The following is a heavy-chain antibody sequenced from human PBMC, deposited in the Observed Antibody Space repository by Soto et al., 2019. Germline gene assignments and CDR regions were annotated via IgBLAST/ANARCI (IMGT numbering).Heavy chain of an antibody. CDR3: ARIIGTSDFDY. Sequence: GSGPTLVNPTQTLTLTCTFSGFSLSTSGVCVTWIRQPPGKALEWLARIDWDDDKYYSTSLKTRLTISKDTSKNQVVLTMTNMDPVDTATYYCARIIGTSDFDYWGQGTPVTVSS. V-gene: IGHV2-70*11. CDR2: IDWDDDK. J-gene: IGHJ4*02. D-gene: IGHD1-7*01. CDR1: GFSLSTSGVC.